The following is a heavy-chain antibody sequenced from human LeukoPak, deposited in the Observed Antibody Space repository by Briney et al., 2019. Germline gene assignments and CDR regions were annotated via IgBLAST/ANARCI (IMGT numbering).Heavy chain of an antibody. D-gene: IGHD2-21*02. Sequence: ASVKVSCKASGYTFTGYYMHWVRQAPGQGLEWMGWISAYNGNTHYAQKFEGRVAMTTDASTTTAYMELRSLRSDDTAVYYCARADNRIVAVTADTFDYWGQGTLVTVSS. CDR3: ARADNRIVAVTADTFDY. J-gene: IGHJ4*02. V-gene: IGHV1-18*04. CDR1: GYTFTGYY. CDR2: ISAYNGNT.